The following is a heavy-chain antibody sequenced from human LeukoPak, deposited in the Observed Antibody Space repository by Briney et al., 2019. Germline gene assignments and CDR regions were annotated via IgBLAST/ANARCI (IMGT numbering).Heavy chain of an antibody. CDR2: INHSGST. J-gene: IGHJ4*02. Sequence: SETLSLTCAVYGGSFSGYDLSWVRQPPGKGLEWIGEINHSGSTNYNPSLTSRVTISVDTSKNQFSLKLSSVTAADTAVYYCARQYQATIFGPLDYWGQGTLVTVSS. V-gene: IGHV4-34*01. D-gene: IGHD3-3*01. CDR1: GGSFSGYD. CDR3: ARQYQATIFGPLDY.